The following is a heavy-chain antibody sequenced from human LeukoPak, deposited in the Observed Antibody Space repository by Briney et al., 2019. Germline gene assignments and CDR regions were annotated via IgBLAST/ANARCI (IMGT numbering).Heavy chain of an antibody. Sequence: GGSLRLSCAASGFTFSSYAMSWVRQAPGKGLEWVSAISGSGGSTYYAVSVKGRFTISRDNSKNTLYLQMNSLRAEDTAVYYCASEGYSSSWYSRLRYYYYGMDVWGQGTTVTVSS. J-gene: IGHJ6*02. D-gene: IGHD6-13*01. V-gene: IGHV3-23*01. CDR3: ASEGYSSSWYSRLRYYYYGMDV. CDR2: ISGSGGST. CDR1: GFTFSSYA.